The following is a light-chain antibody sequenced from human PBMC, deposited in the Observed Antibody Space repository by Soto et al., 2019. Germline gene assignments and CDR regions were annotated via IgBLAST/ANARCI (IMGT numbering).Light chain of an antibody. Sequence: QSALTQPASVSGSPGQSITISCTGTSSDVGGYYYVSWYQHHPGKAPKLIIYQVTSRPSGVSNRFPASKSGNTASLTISALQAEDEALYYCCSYSSSSTFYVFGTGTKVTVL. V-gene: IGLV2-14*01. CDR1: SSDVGGYYY. J-gene: IGLJ1*01. CDR3: CSYSSSSTFYV. CDR2: QVT.